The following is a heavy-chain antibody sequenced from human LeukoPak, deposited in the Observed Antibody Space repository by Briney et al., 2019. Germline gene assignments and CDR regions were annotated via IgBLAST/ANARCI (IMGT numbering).Heavy chain of an antibody. CDR3: ARGPTYCGGDCYSGGFDY. Sequence: GASVKVSCKASGYPFTTYDINWVRQAPGQGLEWVAWMNPNSGGTVYAQKFQGRVTLARDTSIGTAYMELSSLRSEDTGVYYCARGPTYCGGDCYSGGFDYWGQETLVTVSS. D-gene: IGHD2-21*02. CDR2: MNPNSGGT. V-gene: IGHV1-8*01. CDR1: GYPFTTYD. J-gene: IGHJ4*02.